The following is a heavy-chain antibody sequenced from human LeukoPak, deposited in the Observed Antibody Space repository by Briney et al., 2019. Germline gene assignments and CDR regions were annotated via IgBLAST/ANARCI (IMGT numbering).Heavy chain of an antibody. Sequence: GRSQRLSCAASGFTFSSYGMHWVRQAPGKGLEWVALIWYDGSNQYYADSVTGRFTISRDNSKNTLYLQMNSLRAEDTAVYYCANSPNYGRNYYYYYMDVWGKGTTVTVSS. V-gene: IGHV3-33*06. CDR3: ANSPNYGRNYYYYYMDV. CDR2: IWYDGSNQ. CDR1: GFTFSSYG. D-gene: IGHD3-10*01. J-gene: IGHJ6*03.